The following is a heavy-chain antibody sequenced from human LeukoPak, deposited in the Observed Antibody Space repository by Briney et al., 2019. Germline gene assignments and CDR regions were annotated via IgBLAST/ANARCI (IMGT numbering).Heavy chain of an antibody. CDR1: GFTFSTYW. D-gene: IGHD3-3*01. V-gene: IGHV3-7*01. J-gene: IGHJ4*02. Sequence: PGGSLRLSCAASGFTFSTYWMTWVRQAPGKGLEWVAYIKNDGSNKYYVDSVKGRFTISRDNAKNSLYLQVNSLRAEDTAIYYCTRDFSSGDWGQGTLVTVSS. CDR2: IKNDGSNK. CDR3: TRDFSSGD.